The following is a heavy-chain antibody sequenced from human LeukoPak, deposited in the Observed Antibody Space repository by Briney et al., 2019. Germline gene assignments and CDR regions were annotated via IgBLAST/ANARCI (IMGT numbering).Heavy chain of an antibody. CDR3: ARDPSNRSWLDP. D-gene: IGHD2/OR15-2a*01. CDR1: GYTFTSYY. J-gene: IGHJ5*02. CDR2: INPSGGST. V-gene: IGHV1-46*01. Sequence: GATVKVSCKASGYTFTSYYMHWVRQAPGQGLEWMGIINPSGGSTSYAQKFQGRVTMTRDMSTSTVYMEPSSLRSEDTAVYYCARDPSNRSWLDPWGQGTLVTVSS.